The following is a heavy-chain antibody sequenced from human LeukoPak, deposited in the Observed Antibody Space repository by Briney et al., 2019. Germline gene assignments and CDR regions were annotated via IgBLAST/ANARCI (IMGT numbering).Heavy chain of an antibody. Sequence: PGESLRLSCAASGFTFSDHYMDWVRQAPGEGLEWVAHINQDGSEKYYVDSVKGRFTVSRDNTKNSLYLQMNSLRAEDTAVYYCAKDYSSRWYYFESWGQGTLVTVSS. J-gene: IGHJ4*02. V-gene: IGHV3-7*05. D-gene: IGHD6-13*01. CDR1: GFTFSDHY. CDR3: AKDYSSRWYYFES. CDR2: INQDGSEK.